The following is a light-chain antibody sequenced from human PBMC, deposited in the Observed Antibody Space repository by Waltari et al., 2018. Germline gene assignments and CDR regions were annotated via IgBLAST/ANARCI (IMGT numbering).Light chain of an antibody. CDR2: AAS. CDR3: QQSYSTPWT. Sequence: DIQMTQSPSSLSASVGDRVTIACRASQSINSYLNWYQQKPGKAPKLLIYAASSLQSGVPSRFSGSRSGTDFTLTISSLQPEDFATYYCQQSYSTPWTFGQGTNVEIK. J-gene: IGKJ1*01. V-gene: IGKV1-39*01. CDR1: QSINSY.